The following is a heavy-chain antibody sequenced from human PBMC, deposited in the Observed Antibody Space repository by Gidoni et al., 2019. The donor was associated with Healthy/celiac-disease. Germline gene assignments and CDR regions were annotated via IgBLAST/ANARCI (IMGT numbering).Heavy chain of an antibody. J-gene: IGHJ4*02. CDR2: IIPIFGTA. CDR3: ARVPANYGNYVG. CDR1: GGTFSSYA. D-gene: IGHD4-17*01. V-gene: IGHV1-69*06. Sequence: QVQLVQSGAEVKKPGSSVKVSCKASGGTFSSYAISWVRPAPGQGLEWMGGIIPIFGTANYAQKCQGRVTITADKSTSTAYMELSSLRSEDTAVYYGARVPANYGNYVGWGQGTLVTVSS.